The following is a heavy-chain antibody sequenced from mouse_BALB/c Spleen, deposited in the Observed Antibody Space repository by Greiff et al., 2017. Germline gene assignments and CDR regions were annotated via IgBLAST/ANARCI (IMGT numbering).Heavy chain of an antibody. CDR2: ISSGGST. Sequence: EVKLMESGGGLVKPGGSLKLSCAASGFTFSSYAMSWVRQTPEKRLEWVASISSGGSTYYPDSVKGRFTISRDNARNILYLQMSSLRSEDTAMYYSARRELLQSLYWYFDVWGAGTTVTVSS. V-gene: IGHV5-6-5*01. D-gene: IGHD1-1*01. CDR3: ARRELLQSLYWYFDV. CDR1: GFTFSSYA. J-gene: IGHJ1*01.